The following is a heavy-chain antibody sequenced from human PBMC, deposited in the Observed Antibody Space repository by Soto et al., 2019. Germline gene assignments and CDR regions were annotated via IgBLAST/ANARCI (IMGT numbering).Heavy chain of an antibody. CDR3: AREASVIIPAAQPSRFDS. J-gene: IGHJ4*02. Sequence: ASVKVSCKGFGYSFMKYGINWVRQAPGQGLEWVGWISPYSGYTHSAQKFHGRLTLTTDTAASTAYMELRILRSADTALYYCAREASVIIPAAQPSRFDSWGQGTRVTFYS. V-gene: IGHV1-18*01. CDR1: GYSFMKYG. CDR2: ISPYSGYT. D-gene: IGHD2-2*01.